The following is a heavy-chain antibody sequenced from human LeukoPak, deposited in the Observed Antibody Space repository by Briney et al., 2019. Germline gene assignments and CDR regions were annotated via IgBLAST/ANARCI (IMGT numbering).Heavy chain of an antibody. Sequence: NPSQTLSLTCSVSGGSISSYYWSWIRQPPGKGMEWIGYIYYSGSTNYNPSLKSRVTISVDTSKNQFSRKLSSVTAADTAVYYCARLSATVTTFYYYGMDVWGQRTTVTVSS. CDR2: IYYSGST. V-gene: IGHV4-59*08. CDR1: GGSISSYY. J-gene: IGHJ6*02. D-gene: IGHD4-17*01. CDR3: ARLSATVTTFYYYGMDV.